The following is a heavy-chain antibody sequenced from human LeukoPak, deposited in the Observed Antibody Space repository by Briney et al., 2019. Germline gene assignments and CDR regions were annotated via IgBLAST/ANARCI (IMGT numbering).Heavy chain of an antibody. D-gene: IGHD4-17*01. V-gene: IGHV3-30*09. CDR1: GFTFSSYA. Sequence: GGSLRLSCAASGFTFSSYAMHWVRQAPGKGLEWVAVISYDGSNKYYADSVKGRFAISRDNSKNALYLQMNSLRAEDTAVYYCARDGTDYGDLGYWGQGTLVIVSS. J-gene: IGHJ4*02. CDR3: ARDGTDYGDLGY. CDR2: ISYDGSNK.